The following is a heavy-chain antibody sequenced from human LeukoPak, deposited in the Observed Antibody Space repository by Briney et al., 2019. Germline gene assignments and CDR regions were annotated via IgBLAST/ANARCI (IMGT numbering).Heavy chain of an antibody. Sequence: GRCLRLSCGASGFTVNNYAISWVRQAPGKGLEWESDISGSGDITYYADSVKGRFTISRDNSKNTLYLQMNGLRAEDTARYYCARRRDGYNSGAFYVWGRGTMVTVSS. J-gene: IGHJ3*01. CDR2: ISGSGDIT. V-gene: IGHV3-23*01. D-gene: IGHD5-24*01. CDR3: ARRRDGYNSGAFYV. CDR1: GFTVNNYA.